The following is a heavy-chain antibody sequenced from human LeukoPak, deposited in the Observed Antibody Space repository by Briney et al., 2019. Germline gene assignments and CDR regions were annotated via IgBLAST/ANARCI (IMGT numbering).Heavy chain of an antibody. V-gene: IGHV4-4*09. CDR1: GGSISSYY. CDR3: ARRSWGVYYFDY. CDR2: IYTSGST. D-gene: IGHD3-10*01. Sequence: SETLSLTCTLSGGSISSYYWRWIRQPPGKRLECIGYIYTSGSTNYNPSLKRRVTISVDTSKNQFSLRLSSVTAADTAVYYCARRSWGVYYFDYWGQGTLVTVSS. J-gene: IGHJ4*02.